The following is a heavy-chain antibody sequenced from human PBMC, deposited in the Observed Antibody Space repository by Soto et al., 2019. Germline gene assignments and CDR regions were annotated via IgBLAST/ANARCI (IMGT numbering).Heavy chain of an antibody. J-gene: IGHJ4*02. V-gene: IGHV3-23*01. CDR3: AKGRGGSGSLTPRVDF. CDR1: GFTFNNYA. Sequence: EVQLLESGGGLVQPGGSLRLSCAASGFTFNNYAMTWVRQAPGKGLEWVSAISGGGATTSYADSVKGQFTVSRDGSTNTLYLQMSSLRAEDTALYYCAKGRGGSGSLTPRVDFWGQGTLVTVSS. D-gene: IGHD3-10*01. CDR2: ISGGGATT.